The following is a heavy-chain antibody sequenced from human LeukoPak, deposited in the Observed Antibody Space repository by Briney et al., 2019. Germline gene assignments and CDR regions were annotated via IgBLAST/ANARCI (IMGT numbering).Heavy chain of an antibody. V-gene: IGHV4-39*07. CDR2: IYYSGST. CDR1: GGSISSSSYY. J-gene: IGHJ6*02. CDR3: ARDWNDCGATYGMDV. D-gene: IGHD4/OR15-4a*01. Sequence: SESLSLTCTVSGGSISSSSYYWGWIRQPPGKGLEWIGIIYYSGSTYYNPSLKSRVTISVHTSKSQFSLKLSSVTAADTAVYYCARDWNDCGATYGMDVWGQGTTVTVSS.